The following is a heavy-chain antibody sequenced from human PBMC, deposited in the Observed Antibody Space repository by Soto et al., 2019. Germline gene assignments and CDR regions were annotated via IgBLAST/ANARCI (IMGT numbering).Heavy chain of an antibody. D-gene: IGHD3-10*01. CDR2: ISYDGSDK. V-gene: IGHV3-30*03. CDR3: VGGQYYFDD. Sequence: QVQLVESGGGVVQPGRSLRLSCAASGFPFTSYGMHWVREGPDKGLVWVAIISYDGSDKYYADSVKGRFTISRDNSKKTLYLQMNSLRPEDTALYYCVGGQYYFDDRGQGNLGIVSS. J-gene: IGHJ4*02. CDR1: GFPFTSYG.